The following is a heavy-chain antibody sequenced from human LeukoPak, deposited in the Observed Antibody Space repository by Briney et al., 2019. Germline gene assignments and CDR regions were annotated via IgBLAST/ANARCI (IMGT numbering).Heavy chain of an antibody. CDR3: ATHDFSGAYSFDY. CDR1: GFTFSDYY. V-gene: IGHV3-11*01. Sequence: GGSLRLSCAASGFTFSDYYMSWIRQAPGKGLEWISYISGSGSSMYYADTVKGRFTISRDNAKNSLYLQMNSLRAEDTAVYYCATHDFSGAYSFDYWGQGTLVTVSS. J-gene: IGHJ4*02. D-gene: IGHD3/OR15-3a*01. CDR2: ISGSGSSM.